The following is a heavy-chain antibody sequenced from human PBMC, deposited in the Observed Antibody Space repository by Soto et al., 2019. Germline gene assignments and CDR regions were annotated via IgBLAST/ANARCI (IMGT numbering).Heavy chain of an antibody. CDR3: ARWGPGPQYPRSNGMDV. Sequence: EVQLLESGGKLVQPGGSLRLSCAASGFTFINHAMSWVRQAPGKGLEWVSIITFSGETTYYADSVRGRFTISRDNSNDTLYLQMNSLRVEDTAVYYCARWGPGPQYPRSNGMDVWGQGTKVTVSS. D-gene: IGHD2-2*01. J-gene: IGHJ6*02. V-gene: IGHV3-23*01. CDR1: GFTFINHA. CDR2: ITFSGETT.